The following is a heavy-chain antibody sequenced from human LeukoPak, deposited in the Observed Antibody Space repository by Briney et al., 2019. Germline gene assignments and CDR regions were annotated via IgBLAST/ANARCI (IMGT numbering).Heavy chain of an antibody. J-gene: IGHJ4*02. D-gene: IGHD2-2*01. CDR2: ISSSSSTI. Sequence: GGSLRLSCAASGFTFSSYSMNWVRQTPGKGLEWVSYISSSSSTIYYADSVKGRFTISRDNAKNSLYLQMNSLRAEDTAVYYCARWDKSFYCSSTSCPDYWGQGTLVTVSS. CDR1: GFTFSSYS. V-gene: IGHV3-48*01. CDR3: ARWDKSFYCSSTSCPDY.